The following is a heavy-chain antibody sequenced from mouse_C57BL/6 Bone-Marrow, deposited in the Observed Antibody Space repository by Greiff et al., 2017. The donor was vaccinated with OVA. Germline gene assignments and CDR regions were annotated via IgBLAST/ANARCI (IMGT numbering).Heavy chain of an antibody. V-gene: IGHV14-4*01. D-gene: IGHD2-1*01. J-gene: IGHJ2*01. CDR3: TSYGNFDY. CDR1: GFNIKDDY. Sequence: EVQVVESGAELVRPGASVKLSCTASGFNIKDDYMHWVKQRPEQGLEWIGWIDPENGDTEYASKFQGKATITADTSSNTAYLQLSSLTSEDTAVYYCTSYGNFDYGGQGTTLTVSS. CDR2: IDPENGDT.